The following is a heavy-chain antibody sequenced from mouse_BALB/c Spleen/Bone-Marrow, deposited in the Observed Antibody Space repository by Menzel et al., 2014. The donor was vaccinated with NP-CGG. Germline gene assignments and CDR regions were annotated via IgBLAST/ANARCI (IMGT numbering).Heavy chain of an antibody. CDR2: IDPANGNT. V-gene: IGHV14-3*02. J-gene: IGHJ3*01. Sequence: VQLQQSGAELVKPGASVKLSCTASGFNIKDTYMYWVKQRPEQGLEWIGRIDPANGNTKYDPKSQGKATITADTSSNTAYLQLSSLTSEDTAVYYCARNGNYGAWFAYWGQGTLVTVSA. CDR3: ARNGNYGAWFAY. D-gene: IGHD2-1*01. CDR1: GFNIKDTY.